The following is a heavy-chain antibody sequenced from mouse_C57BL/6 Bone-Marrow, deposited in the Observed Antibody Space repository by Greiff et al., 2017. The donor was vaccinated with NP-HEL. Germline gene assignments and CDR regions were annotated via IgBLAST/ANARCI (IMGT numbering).Heavy chain of an antibody. CDR3: RWLRRDYFDY. CDR1: GFTFSDAW. CDR2: IRNKANNHAT. J-gene: IGHJ2*01. V-gene: IGHV6-6*01. Sequence: EVQVVESGGGLVQPGGSMKLSCAASGFTFSDAWMDWVRQSPEKGLEWVAEIRNKANNHATYYAESVKGRFTISRDDSKSSVYLQMNSLRAEDTGIYYCRWLRRDYFDYWGQGTTLTVSS. D-gene: IGHD2-2*01.